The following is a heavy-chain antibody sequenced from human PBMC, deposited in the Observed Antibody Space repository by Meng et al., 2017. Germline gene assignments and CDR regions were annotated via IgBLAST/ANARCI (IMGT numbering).Heavy chain of an antibody. D-gene: IGHD6-13*01. CDR2: IYHSGST. J-gene: IGHJ6*02. Sequence: GSLRLSCTVSGYSISSGYYWGWIRQPPGKVLEWIGSIYHSGSTYYNPSLKSRVTISVDTSKNQFSLKLSSVTAADTAVYYCARDPAASAASMDVWGQGTTVTVSS. CDR1: GYSISSGYY. CDR3: ARDPAASAASMDV. V-gene: IGHV4-38-2*02.